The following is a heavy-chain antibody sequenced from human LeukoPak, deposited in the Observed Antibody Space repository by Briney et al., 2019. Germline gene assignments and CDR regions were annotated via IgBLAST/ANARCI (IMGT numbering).Heavy chain of an antibody. CDR3: ASFRTGYSYYFDY. CDR1: GFPFISYG. Sequence: PGRSLRLSCAASGFPFISYGMHWVRQAPGKGLEWVAVISYDGSKNYCADSVKGRFTISRDNSKNTLYLQMSSLRAEDTAVYYCASFRTGYSYYFDYWGQGILVTVSS. V-gene: IGHV3-33*05. D-gene: IGHD3/OR15-3a*01. CDR2: ISYDGSKN. J-gene: IGHJ4*02.